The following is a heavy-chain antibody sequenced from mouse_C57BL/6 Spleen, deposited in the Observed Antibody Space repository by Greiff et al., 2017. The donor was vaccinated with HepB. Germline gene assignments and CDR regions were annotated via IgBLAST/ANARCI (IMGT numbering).Heavy chain of an antibody. J-gene: IGHJ4*01. CDR1: GFTFSDYG. Sequence: EVQGVESGGGLVKPGGSLKLSCAASGFTFSDYGMHWVRQAPEQGLEWVAYISSGSSTIYYADTVKGRFTISRDNAKNTLFLQMTSLRSEDTAMYYCARPGSNYPYDYAMDYWGQGTSVTVSS. V-gene: IGHV5-17*01. D-gene: IGHD2-5*01. CDR3: ARPGSNYPYDYAMDY. CDR2: ISSGSSTI.